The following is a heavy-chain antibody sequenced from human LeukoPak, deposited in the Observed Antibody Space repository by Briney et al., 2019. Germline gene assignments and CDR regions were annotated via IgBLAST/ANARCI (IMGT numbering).Heavy chain of an antibody. Sequence: SETLSLTCAVYGGSFSGYYWSWIRQPPGKGLEWIGEINHSGSTNYNPSLKSRVTISVDTSKNQFSLKLSSVTAADTAVCYCARGPGIAAAGTQNWFDPWGQGTLVTVSS. V-gene: IGHV4-34*01. CDR2: INHSGST. CDR1: GGSFSGYY. CDR3: ARGPGIAAAGTQNWFDP. J-gene: IGHJ5*02. D-gene: IGHD6-13*01.